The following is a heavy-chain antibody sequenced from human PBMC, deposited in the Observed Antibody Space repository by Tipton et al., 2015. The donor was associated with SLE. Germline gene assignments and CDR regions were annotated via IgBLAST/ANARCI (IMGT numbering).Heavy chain of an antibody. CDR1: GGSFSGYY. CDR3: ARTYSVSYWYFDL. D-gene: IGHD1-26*01. CDR2: INHSGST. Sequence: TLSLTCAVYGGSFSGYYWSWIRQPPGKGLEWIGEINHSGSTNYNPSLKSRVTISVDTSKNQFSLKLSPVTAADTAIYYCARTYSVSYWYFDLWGRGTLVTVSS. J-gene: IGHJ2*01. V-gene: IGHV4-34*01.